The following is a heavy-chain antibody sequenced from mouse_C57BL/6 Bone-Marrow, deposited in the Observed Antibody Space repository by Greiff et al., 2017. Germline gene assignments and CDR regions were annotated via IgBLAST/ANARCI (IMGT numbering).Heavy chain of an antibody. Sequence: VQLQESGAELARPGASVKLSCKASGYTFTSYGISWVKQRTGQGLEWIGEIYPSSGNTYYNEKFKGKATLTADKSSSTAYMELRSLTSEDSAVYFCARDYGSPAPFDYWGQGTTLTVSS. CDR1: GYTFTSYG. V-gene: IGHV1-81*01. CDR2: IYPSSGNT. CDR3: ARDYGSPAPFDY. D-gene: IGHD1-1*01. J-gene: IGHJ2*01.